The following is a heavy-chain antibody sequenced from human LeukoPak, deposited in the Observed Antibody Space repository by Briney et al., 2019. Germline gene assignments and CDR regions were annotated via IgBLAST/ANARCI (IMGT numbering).Heavy chain of an antibody. CDR1: GFTLSSYE. V-gene: IGHV3-21*04. J-gene: IGHJ4*02. D-gene: IGHD3-3*01. CDR3: ARGLASEVYFDY. Sequence: GGSLRLSCIVSGFTLSSYEMTWFRQAPGKGLEWVSSIGYSGSDTHYADSVKGRFTISRDNAKNSLYLQMNSLRAEDTAVYYCARGLASEVYFDYWGQGTLVTVSS. CDR2: IGYSGSDT.